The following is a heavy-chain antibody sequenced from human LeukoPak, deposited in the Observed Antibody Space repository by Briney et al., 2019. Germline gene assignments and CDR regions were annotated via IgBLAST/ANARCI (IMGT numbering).Heavy chain of an antibody. CDR2: IKHDGSEK. CDR3: ARDPGGRTRHLY. V-gene: IGHV3-7*01. Sequence: GGSLRLSCAASGFTFSSYWMSWVRQAPGKGLEWVANIKHDGSEKYYVDSVKGRFSISRDNAKNSLYLQMNSLRAEDTAVYYCARDPGGRTRHLYWGQGTLVTVSS. CDR1: GFTFSSYW. J-gene: IGHJ4*02. D-gene: IGHD1-26*01.